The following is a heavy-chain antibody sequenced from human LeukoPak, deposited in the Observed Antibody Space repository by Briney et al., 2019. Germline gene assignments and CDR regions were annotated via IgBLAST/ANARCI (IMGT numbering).Heavy chain of an antibody. CDR1: GFTFSASP. D-gene: IGHD2-2*02. Sequence: PGGSLRLSCAASGFTFSASPMHWVRQASGKGLEWVGRITGTHATAYSATVKGRFTISRDDSKYTTYLQMNSLETEDTAVYYCREGCGATSCYTNDYWGQGTLVTVSS. J-gene: IGHJ4*02. CDR2: ITGTHAT. CDR3: REGCGATSCYTNDY. V-gene: IGHV3-73*01.